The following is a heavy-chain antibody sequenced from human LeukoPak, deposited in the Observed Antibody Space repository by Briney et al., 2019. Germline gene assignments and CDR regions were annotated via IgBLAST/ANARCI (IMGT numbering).Heavy chain of an antibody. CDR3: AKDNRRHYTSGPNPDSLH. CDR2: ISWNSGTI. V-gene: IGHV3-9*01. Sequence: GRSLRLSCAGSGFIFNNYAMHWVRQPAGKGLEWVSGISWNSGTIDYADSVRGRFTISRDNPKNSLYLQMDSLRVEDTAFYYCAKDNRRHYTSGPNPDSLHWGQGALVTVSS. CDR1: GFIFNNYA. J-gene: IGHJ4*02. D-gene: IGHD6-19*01.